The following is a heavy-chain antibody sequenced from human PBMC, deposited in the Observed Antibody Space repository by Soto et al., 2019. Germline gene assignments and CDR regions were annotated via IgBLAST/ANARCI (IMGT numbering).Heavy chain of an antibody. Sequence: GASVKVSCKASGYTFTSYYMHWVRQAPGQGLEWMGIINPSGGSTSYAQKFQGRVTMTRDTSTSTVYMELSSLRSEDTAVYYCARELEDGYNRDYFDDWGQGTLVTVSS. J-gene: IGHJ4*02. CDR3: ARELEDGYNRDYFDD. CDR2: INPSGGST. CDR1: GYTFTSYY. D-gene: IGHD1-1*01. V-gene: IGHV1-46*01.